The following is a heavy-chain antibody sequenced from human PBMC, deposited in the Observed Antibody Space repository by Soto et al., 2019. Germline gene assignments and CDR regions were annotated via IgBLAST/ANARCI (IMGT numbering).Heavy chain of an antibody. CDR1: GYTFTGYY. V-gene: IGHV1-2*02. CDR3: ARLDIVVAATRDDDAFDI. J-gene: IGHJ3*02. CDR2: INPNSGGT. Sequence: ASVKVSCKASGYTFTGYYMHWVRQAPGQWLEWMGWINPNSGGTNYAQKFQGRVTMTRDTSISTAYMELSRLRSDDTAVYYCARLDIVVAATRDDDAFDIWGQGTMVTV. D-gene: IGHD2-15*01.